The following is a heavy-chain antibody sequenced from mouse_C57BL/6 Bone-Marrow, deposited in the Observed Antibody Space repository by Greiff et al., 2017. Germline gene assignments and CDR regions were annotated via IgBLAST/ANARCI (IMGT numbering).Heavy chain of an antibody. J-gene: IGHJ4*01. CDR3: ARGGGVVAYYAMDY. D-gene: IGHD1-1*01. CDR1: GFTFSDYY. CDR2: INYDGSST. Sequence: EVQLVESEGGLVQPGSSMKLSCTASGFTFSDYYMAWVRQVPEKGLEWVANINYDGSSTYYLDSLKSRFIISRDNAKNILYLQMSSLKSEDTATYYCARGGGVVAYYAMDYWGQGTSVTVSS. V-gene: IGHV5-16*01.